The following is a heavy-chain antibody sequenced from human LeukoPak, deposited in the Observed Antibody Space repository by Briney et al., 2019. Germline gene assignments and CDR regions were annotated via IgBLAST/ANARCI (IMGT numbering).Heavy chain of an antibody. Sequence: PSETLSLTGTVSGVSISSSHWSWIRQPPGKGLEGIGYIYYSGSTIYNPSLKRRATISVDTTKNPFSLKLSPVTAADTAVYFCARGPIFGVAYNYFDPWGQGTLVTVSS. J-gene: IGHJ5*02. CDR2: IYYSGST. CDR3: ARGPIFGVAYNYFDP. CDR1: GVSISSSH. D-gene: IGHD3-3*01. V-gene: IGHV4-59*01.